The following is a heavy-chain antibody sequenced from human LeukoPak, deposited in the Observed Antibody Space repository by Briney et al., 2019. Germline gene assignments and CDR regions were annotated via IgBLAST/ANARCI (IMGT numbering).Heavy chain of an antibody. D-gene: IGHD3-22*01. CDR1: GGSISSSSYY. CDR3: ARDHDSSGYEGSAFDI. CDR2: IYYSGST. V-gene: IGHV4-39*07. J-gene: IGHJ3*02. Sequence: SETPSLTCTVSGGSISSSSYYWGWIRQPPGKGLEWIGSIYYSGSTYYNPSLKSRVTISVDTSKNQFSLKLSSVTAADTAVYYCARDHDSSGYEGSAFDIWGQGTMVTVSS.